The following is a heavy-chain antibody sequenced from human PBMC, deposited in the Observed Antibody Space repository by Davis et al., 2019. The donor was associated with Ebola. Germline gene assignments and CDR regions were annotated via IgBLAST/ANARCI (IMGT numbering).Heavy chain of an antibody. V-gene: IGHV1-3*01. CDR1: GYTFTSYA. Sequence: ASVKGSCKASGYTFTSYAMHWVRQAPGQRLEWMGWINAGNGNTKYSQKFQGRVTITRDTSASTAYMELSSLRSEDTAVYYCARAVPAAATYYFDYWGQGTLVTVSS. CDR3: ARAVPAAATYYFDY. J-gene: IGHJ4*02. D-gene: IGHD2-2*01. CDR2: INAGNGNT.